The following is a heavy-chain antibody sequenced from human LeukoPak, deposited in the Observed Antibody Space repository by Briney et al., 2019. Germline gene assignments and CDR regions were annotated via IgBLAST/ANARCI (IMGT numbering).Heavy chain of an antibody. CDR2: IYTSGST. CDR1: GGSISSYY. CDR3: TRVSDDSSSWYGYFDY. Sequence: TSETLSLTCTVSGGSISSYYWSWIRQPAGKGLEWIGRIYTSGSTNYNPSLKSRVTMSVDTSKNQFSLKLSSVTAADTAVYYCTRVSDDSSSWYGYFDYWGQGTLVTVSS. D-gene: IGHD6-13*01. V-gene: IGHV4-4*07. J-gene: IGHJ4*02.